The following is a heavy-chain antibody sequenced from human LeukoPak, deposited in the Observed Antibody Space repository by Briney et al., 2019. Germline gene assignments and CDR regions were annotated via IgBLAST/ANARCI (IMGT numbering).Heavy chain of an antibody. CDR1: GGSISSYY. J-gene: IGHJ3*02. CDR3: ARDGHASDI. Sequence: PSETLSLTCTVSGGSISSYYWSWIRQPPGKGLEWIGYIYYSGSTNYNPSLKSRVTISVDTSKNQFSLKLSSVTAADTAVYYCARDGHASDIWGQGTMVTVSS. CDR2: IYYSGST. V-gene: IGHV4-59*01.